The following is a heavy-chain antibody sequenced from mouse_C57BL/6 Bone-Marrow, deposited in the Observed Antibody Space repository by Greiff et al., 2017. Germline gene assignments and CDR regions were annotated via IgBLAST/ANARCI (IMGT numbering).Heavy chain of an antibody. CDR2: IDPEIGDT. CDR3: SSFDGNYLDF. J-gene: IGHJ2*01. D-gene: IGHD2-3*01. V-gene: IGHV14-4*01. CDR1: GFNIKDDY. Sequence: EVQLQQSGAELVRPGASVKLSCTASGFNIKDDYIHWVKQRPDQGLEWIGWIDPEIGDTEYASKFQGKATITSDTASNTAYLQLSSLTSEDTAVYYCSSFDGNYLDFWGQGTPLTVAS.